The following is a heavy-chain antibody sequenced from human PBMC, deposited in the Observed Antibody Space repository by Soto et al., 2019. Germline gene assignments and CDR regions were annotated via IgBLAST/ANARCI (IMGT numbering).Heavy chain of an antibody. CDR2: IYWDDDK. D-gene: IGHD3-3*01. J-gene: IGHJ1*01. Sequence: QITLKESGPTLVKPTQTLTLTCTFSGVSLSTSGEAVGWIRQPPGKALEWLALIYWDDDKRYNPTLKTRLTITKDTSKNQVVLTLTNMDPVDTATYYYAHYFSTSPAGCVDLWGQGILVTVSS. V-gene: IGHV2-5*02. CDR1: GVSLSTSGEA. CDR3: AHYFSTSPAGCVDL.